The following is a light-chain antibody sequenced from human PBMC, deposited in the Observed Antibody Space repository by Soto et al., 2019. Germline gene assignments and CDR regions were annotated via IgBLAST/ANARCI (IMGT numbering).Light chain of an antibody. J-gene: IGKJ3*01. V-gene: IGKV3-15*01. CDR3: QQSNNWPFT. CDR1: QRIARN. CDR2: AAS. Sequence: EVVMTQSPATPSVSPGERATLSCRASQRIARNLAWYQQKPGQAPRLLIYAASTRATGIPARFSGSGSGTEFTLIISSLQSEDFAVYYCQQSNNWPFTVGPGTKVDI.